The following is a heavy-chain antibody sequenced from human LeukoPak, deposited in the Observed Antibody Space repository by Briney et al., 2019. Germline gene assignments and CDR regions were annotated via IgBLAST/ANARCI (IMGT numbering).Heavy chain of an antibody. D-gene: IGHD3-22*01. CDR2: INTNTGNP. J-gene: IGHJ6*03. CDR3: ARASSDSSGYYPPYYYYYMDV. V-gene: IGHV7-4-1*02. CDR1: GYTFTSYA. Sequence: ASVKVSCKASGYTFTSYAMNWVRQAPGQGLEWMGWINTNTGNPTYAQGFTGRFVFSLDTSVSTAYLQISSLKAEDTAVYYCARASSDSSGYYPPYYYYYMDVWGKGTTVTVSS.